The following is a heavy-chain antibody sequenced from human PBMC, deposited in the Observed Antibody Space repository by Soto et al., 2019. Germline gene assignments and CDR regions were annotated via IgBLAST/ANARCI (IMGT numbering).Heavy chain of an antibody. CDR1: GFTFNTYG. Sequence: QVQLVESGGGVVQPGRSLRLSCAASGFTFNTYGMHWVRQAPGRGLDWVAVIWYDGSIKYYADSVKGRFSISRDNSKNTMYLQMNSLRAEDTAVYYCARMDCTGDNCRPYAYYDMDVWGQGTTVTVSS. CDR3: ARMDCTGDNCRPYAYYDMDV. V-gene: IGHV3-33*01. CDR2: IWYDGSIK. D-gene: IGHD2-8*02. J-gene: IGHJ6*02.